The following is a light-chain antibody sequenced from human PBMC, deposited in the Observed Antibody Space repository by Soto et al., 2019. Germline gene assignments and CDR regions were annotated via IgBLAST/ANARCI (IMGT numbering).Light chain of an antibody. J-gene: IGLJ2*01. Sequence: QSVLTQPPSASGSPGMSVTLSCSGTDNDVGRYDYVSWYQQHPGKAPKLLIYEVSKRPSGVPDRFSVSKSGNTASLTVSGLQGEDEADYYCMSYVGGNSVAFGGGTKLTVL. CDR3: MSYVGGNSVA. CDR1: DNDVGRYDY. CDR2: EVS. V-gene: IGLV2-8*01.